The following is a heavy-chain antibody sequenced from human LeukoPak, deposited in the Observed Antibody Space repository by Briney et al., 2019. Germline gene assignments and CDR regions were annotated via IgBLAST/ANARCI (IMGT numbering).Heavy chain of an antibody. Sequence: GGPLRLSCAASGFTSDDYGMSWVRQAPGKGLEWVSGINWNGGSTGYADSVKGRFTISRDNAKNSLYLQMNSLRAEDTALYYCARGGYDSSGAFDYWGQGTLVTVSS. CDR1: GFTSDDYG. J-gene: IGHJ4*02. V-gene: IGHV3-20*04. CDR2: INWNGGST. D-gene: IGHD3-22*01. CDR3: ARGGYDSSGAFDY.